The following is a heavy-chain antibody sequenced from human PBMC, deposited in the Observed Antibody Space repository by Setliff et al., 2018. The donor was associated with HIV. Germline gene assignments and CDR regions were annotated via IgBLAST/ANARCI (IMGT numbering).Heavy chain of an antibody. V-gene: IGHV1-18*01. CDR2: INIRSGNT. CDR3: ARDEGFDSSGYYLGTFDY. D-gene: IGHD3-22*01. CDR1: GYSFTTSG. J-gene: IGHJ4*02. Sequence: ASVKVSCKASGYSFTTSGVSWVRQAPGQGLEWMGWINIRSGNTNYAQKFQGRVTMTTDTSTSTAYMGLRSLRSDDTAVYYCARDEGFDSSGYYLGTFDYWGQGTLVTVSS.